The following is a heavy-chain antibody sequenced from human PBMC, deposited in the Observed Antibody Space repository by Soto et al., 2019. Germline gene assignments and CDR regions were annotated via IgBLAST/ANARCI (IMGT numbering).Heavy chain of an antibody. CDR1: GYTFTGYY. CDR3: ARGEDIVVVPAATYFDY. Sequence: ASVKVSCKASGYTFTGYYMHWVRQAPGQGLEWMGWINPNSGGTNYAQKFQGWVTMTRDTSISTAYMEPSRLRSDDTAVYYCARGEDIVVVPAATYFDYWGQGTLVTVSS. J-gene: IGHJ4*02. D-gene: IGHD2-2*01. V-gene: IGHV1-2*04. CDR2: INPNSGGT.